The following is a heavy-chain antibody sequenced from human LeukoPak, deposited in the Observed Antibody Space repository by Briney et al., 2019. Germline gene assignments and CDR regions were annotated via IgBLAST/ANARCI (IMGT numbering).Heavy chain of an antibody. CDR3: ASDIVATSGDF. Sequence: GGSLRLSCAASGFTFSDYYMSWIRQAPGKGLEWVAYITSSGDDIYYADSVKGRFTISRDNAKNALFLRMSSLRVEDTATYYCASDIVATSGDFWGQGTLISVSS. CDR1: GFTFSDYY. D-gene: IGHD5-12*01. J-gene: IGHJ4*02. V-gene: IGHV3-11*01. CDR2: ITSSGDDI.